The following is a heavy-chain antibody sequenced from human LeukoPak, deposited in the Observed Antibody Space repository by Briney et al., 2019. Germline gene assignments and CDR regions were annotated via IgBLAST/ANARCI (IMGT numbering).Heavy chain of an antibody. CDR2: INHSGST. CDR1: GGSFSGYY. CDR3: ARDVKVIVATSYFDY. J-gene: IGHJ4*02. V-gene: IGHV4-34*01. D-gene: IGHD5-12*01. Sequence: SETLSLTCAVYGGSFSGYYWSWIRQPPGKGLEWIGEINHSGSTNYNPSLKSRVTISVDTSKNQFSLKLSSVTAADTAVYYCARDVKVIVATSYFDYWGQGTLVTVSS.